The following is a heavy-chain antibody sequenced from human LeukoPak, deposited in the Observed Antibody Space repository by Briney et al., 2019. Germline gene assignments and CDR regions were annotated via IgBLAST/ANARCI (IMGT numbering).Heavy chain of an antibody. CDR1: GGAISSYY. CDR2: IYYSGST. CDR3: ARDRSAGWFDP. Sequence: MASETLSLTCTVSGGAISSYYWSWIRQRPGKGAEWIGYIYYSGSTNYNPSLKSRVTISVDTSKNQFSLKLSSVTAADTAVYYCARDRSAGWFDPWGQGTLVTVSS. J-gene: IGHJ5*02. V-gene: IGHV4-59*01.